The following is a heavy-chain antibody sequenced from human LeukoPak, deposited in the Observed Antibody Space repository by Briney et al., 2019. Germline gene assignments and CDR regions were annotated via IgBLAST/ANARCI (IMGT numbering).Heavy chain of an antibody. V-gene: IGHV3-23*01. Sequence: GGSLRLSCAASGFTFSSYAMSWVRQAPGKGLEWVSAISGSGGSTYYADSVKGRFTISRDNSKNTLYLQVNSLRAEDTAVYYCAKYPLAAAAAYYFDYWGQGTLVTVSS. CDR3: AKYPLAAAAAYYFDY. J-gene: IGHJ4*02. CDR1: GFTFSSYA. CDR2: ISGSGGST. D-gene: IGHD6-13*01.